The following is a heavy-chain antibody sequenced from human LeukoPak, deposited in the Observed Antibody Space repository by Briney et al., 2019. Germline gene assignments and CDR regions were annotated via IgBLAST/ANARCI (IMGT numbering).Heavy chain of an antibody. CDR1: GGSISSYY. J-gene: IGHJ5*02. D-gene: IGHD1-1*01. CDR3: ARDVNSAGGP. CDR2: IYYSGST. V-gene: IGHV4-59*01. Sequence: SETLSLTCTVSGGSISSYYWSWIRQPPGKGLEWIGYIYYSGSTNYNPSLKSRVTISVDTSKNQFSLKLSSVTAADTAVYYCARDVNSAGGPWGQGTLVTVSS.